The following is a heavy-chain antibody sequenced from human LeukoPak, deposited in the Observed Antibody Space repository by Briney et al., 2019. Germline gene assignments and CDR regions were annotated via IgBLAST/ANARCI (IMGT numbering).Heavy chain of an antibody. D-gene: IGHD5-12*01. Sequence: GGSLRLTCAASGFTFFTYGMHWVRQAPGKGLEWVAVIWYDGSNKHYADSVKGRFTISRDNSKNTLYLQMSSLRAEDTAVYYCAKVYRGSRYDCGQGTLVTVSS. CDR1: GFTFFTYG. J-gene: IGHJ4*02. CDR2: IWYDGSNK. CDR3: AKVYRGSRYD. V-gene: IGHV3-33*06.